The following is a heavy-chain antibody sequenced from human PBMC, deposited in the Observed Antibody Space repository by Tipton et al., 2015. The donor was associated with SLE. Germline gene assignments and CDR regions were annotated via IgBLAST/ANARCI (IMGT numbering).Heavy chain of an antibody. Sequence: QLVQSGGGVVQPGRSLRLSCAASGFTFSSYGMHWVRQAPGKGLEWVAVISYDGSNKYYADSVKGRFTISRDNSKNTLYLQMNSLRAEDTAVYYCARVRSHWGQGTLVTVSS. CDR1: GFTFSSYG. J-gene: IGHJ4*02. CDR3: ARVRSH. V-gene: IGHV3-30*03. CDR2: ISYDGSNK. D-gene: IGHD6-13*01.